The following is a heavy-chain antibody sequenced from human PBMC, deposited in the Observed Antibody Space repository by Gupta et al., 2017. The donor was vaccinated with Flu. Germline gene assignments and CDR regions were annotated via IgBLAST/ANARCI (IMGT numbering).Heavy chain of an antibody. Sequence: QVQLVESGGGVVQPGRSLRLSCAASGFTFSSYGMHWVRQAPGKGLEWVAVISYDGSNKYYADSVKGRFTISRDNSKNTLYLQMNSLRAEDTAVYYCAKGITYYGSGRSSLFLYYGMDVWGQGTTVTVSS. CDR2: ISYDGSNK. V-gene: IGHV3-30*18. D-gene: IGHD3-10*01. CDR1: GFTFSSYG. CDR3: AKGITYYGSGRSSLFLYYGMDV. J-gene: IGHJ6*02.